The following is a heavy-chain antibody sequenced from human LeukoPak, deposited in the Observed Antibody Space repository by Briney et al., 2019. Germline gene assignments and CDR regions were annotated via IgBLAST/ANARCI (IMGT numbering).Heavy chain of an antibody. CDR3: AKAATYS. D-gene: IGHD6-25*01. J-gene: IGHJ5*01. CDR1: QDTFSNFA. Sequence: SVKLSRKPSQDTFSNFAFSWVRQAPGQRLEWMGRIIPVLGTPDYAQKFQGRVTITADKSTSTAYMEVNRLTSEDTAVYYCAKAATYSWGHATLVTVSA. CDR2: IIPVLGTP. V-gene: IGHV1-69*04.